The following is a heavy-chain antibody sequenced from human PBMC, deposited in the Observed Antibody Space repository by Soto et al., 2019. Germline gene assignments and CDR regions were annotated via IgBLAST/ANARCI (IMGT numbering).Heavy chain of an antibody. V-gene: IGHV1-18*04. D-gene: IGHD3-3*01. CDR3: ARNQKEYDFGSGSYYSYYGMDG. J-gene: IGHJ6*02. Sequence: GSSVQVSCKASGYTFTSYGISWVRQAPGQGLEWMGWISAYNGNTNYAQKLQGRVTMTTDPSPSTAYMELRSLRSDDTAVYYCARNQKEYDFGSGSYYSYYGMDGRGQGTTFT. CDR2: ISAYNGNT. CDR1: GYTFTSYG.